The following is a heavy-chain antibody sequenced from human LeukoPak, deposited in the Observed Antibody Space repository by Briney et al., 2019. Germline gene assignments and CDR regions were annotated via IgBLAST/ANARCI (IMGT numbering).Heavy chain of an antibody. J-gene: IGHJ5*02. CDR1: GGSISSSSYY. CDR2: IYYSGST. D-gene: IGHD4-11*01. CDR3: AREQTTVTTEWFDP. Sequence: SETLSLTCTVSGGSISSSSYYWGWIRQPPGKGLEWIGSIYYSGSTYYNPSFKSRVTISVDTSKNQFSLKLSSVTAADTAVYYCAREQTTVTTEWFDPWGQGTLVTVSS. V-gene: IGHV4-39*01.